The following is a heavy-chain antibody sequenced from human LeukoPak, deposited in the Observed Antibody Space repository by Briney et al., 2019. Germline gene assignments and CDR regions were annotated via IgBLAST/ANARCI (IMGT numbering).Heavy chain of an antibody. CDR1: GGPIRNYA. CDR2: IIPNVYGTS. CDR3: AREGPDVVVVPAAHPDAFDI. J-gene: IGHJ3*02. D-gene: IGHD2-2*01. Sequence: SVKVSCKTSGGPIRNYAINWVRQAPGQGLEWMGGIIPNVYGTSKSAQKFRDRVTITADEFTDTAHMELSGLKSEDTAVYYCAREGPDVVVVPAAHPDAFDIWGQGTMVTVSS. V-gene: IGHV1-69*13.